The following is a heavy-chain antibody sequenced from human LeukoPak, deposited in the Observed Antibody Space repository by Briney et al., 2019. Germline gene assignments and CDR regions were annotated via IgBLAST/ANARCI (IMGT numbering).Heavy chain of an antibody. J-gene: IGHJ4*02. CDR1: GITLSNYG. Sequence: GGSLRLSCAVSGITLSNYGMSWVRQAPGKGLEWVAGISDSGGRTNYADSVKGRFTISRDNPKNTLYLQMNSLRAEDMAVYFCAKRGVVIRVILVGFHKEAYYFDSWGQGALVTVSS. CDR3: AKRGVVIRVILVGFHKEAYYFDS. D-gene: IGHD3-22*01. CDR2: ISDSGGRT. V-gene: IGHV3-23*01.